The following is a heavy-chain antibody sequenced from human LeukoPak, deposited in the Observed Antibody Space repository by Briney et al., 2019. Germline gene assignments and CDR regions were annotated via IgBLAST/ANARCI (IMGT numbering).Heavy chain of an antibody. J-gene: IGHJ4*02. CDR1: GGSISSGGYY. CDR2: IYYSGST. D-gene: IGHD3-10*01. CDR3: ARVRVTMVRGAMGYFDY. Sequence: SETLSLTCTVSGGSISSGGYYWSWIRQHPGEGLEWIGYIYYSGSTYYNPSLKSRVTISVDTSKNQFSLKLSSVTAADTAVYYCARVRVTMVRGAMGYFDYWGQGTLVTVSS. V-gene: IGHV4-31*03.